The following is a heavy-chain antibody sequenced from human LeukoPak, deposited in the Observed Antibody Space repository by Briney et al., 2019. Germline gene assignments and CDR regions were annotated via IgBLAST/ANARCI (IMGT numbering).Heavy chain of an antibody. V-gene: IGHV3-64D*09. J-gene: IGHJ4*02. CDR2: ISSNGGST. CDR3: VKGRGVLTTVTTHYFDY. D-gene: IGHD4-11*01. CDR1: GFTFSFYG. Sequence: GGSLRLSCSASGFTFSFYGMHWVRQAPGKGLVYVSAISSNGGSTYYADSVKGRFTISRDNSKNTLSLQMSTLRPDDTAVYYCVKGRGVLTTVTTHYFDYWGQGTLVTVSS.